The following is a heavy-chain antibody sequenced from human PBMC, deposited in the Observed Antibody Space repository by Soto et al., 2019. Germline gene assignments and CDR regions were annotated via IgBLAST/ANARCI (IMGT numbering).Heavy chain of an antibody. J-gene: IGHJ4*02. D-gene: IGHD6-13*01. Sequence: QVQLQESGPGLVKPSDTLSLTCAVSGYSISSSNWWAWIRQSPGKGLEWIGHIYYSGTIYYDPSLKSRVTMSVDTTKSQSSLKLSSVTAVDTAVYYCATIAGTAGGPLDYWGQGTLVTVSS. CDR2: IYYSGTI. CDR3: ATIAGTAGGPLDY. V-gene: IGHV4-28*05. CDR1: GYSISSSNW.